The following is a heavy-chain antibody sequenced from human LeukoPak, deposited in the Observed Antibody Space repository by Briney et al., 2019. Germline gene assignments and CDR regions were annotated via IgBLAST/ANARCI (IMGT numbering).Heavy chain of an antibody. V-gene: IGHV1-18*01. CDR3: ARGEVWQWPRSSPFDY. CDR2: ISAYNGNT. D-gene: IGHD6-19*01. Sequence: ASVKVSCKASGYTFTSYGISWVRQAPGQGLEWMGWISAYNGNTNYAQKLQGRVTMTTDTSTSTAYMELRSLRSDDTAVYYCARGEVWQWPRSSPFDYWGQGTLVTVSS. J-gene: IGHJ4*02. CDR1: GYTFTSYG.